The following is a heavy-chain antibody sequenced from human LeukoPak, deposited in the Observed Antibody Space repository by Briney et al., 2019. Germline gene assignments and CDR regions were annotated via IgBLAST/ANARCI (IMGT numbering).Heavy chain of an antibody. J-gene: IGHJ4*02. CDR3: AKDWTSHSEVYDCLDC. Sequence: PGGSLRLSCAASGFSFGVHAMTWVRQAPGKGPEWVATIGGPAETFYADSVKGRFIISRDNSRNSLYLQMNSLRAEDSALYYCAKDWTSHSEVYDCLDCWGQGTQVTVSS. V-gene: IGHV3-23*01. CDR1: GFSFGVHA. D-gene: IGHD3-16*01. CDR2: IGGPAET.